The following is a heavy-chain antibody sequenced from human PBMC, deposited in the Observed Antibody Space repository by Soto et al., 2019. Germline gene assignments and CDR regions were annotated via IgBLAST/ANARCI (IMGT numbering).Heavy chain of an antibody. V-gene: IGHV1-69*04. D-gene: IGHD4-17*01. Sequence: SVKVSCKASECTFNNYAIHWVRQAPGQGLEWMGRIIPILGIANYAQKFQGRVTITADKSTSTAYMELSSLRSEDTAVYYCASLTVTTYGSIDYWGQGTLVTVSS. CDR1: ECTFNNYA. CDR2: IIPILGIA. J-gene: IGHJ4*02. CDR3: ASLTVTTYGSIDY.